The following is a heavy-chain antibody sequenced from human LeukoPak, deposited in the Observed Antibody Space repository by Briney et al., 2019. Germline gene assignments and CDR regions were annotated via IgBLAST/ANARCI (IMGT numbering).Heavy chain of an antibody. CDR1: GGSISSGGYY. CDR3: ARGTAYMVGGVNRYYYYYYMDV. Sequence: RTSETLSLTCTVSGGSISSGGYYWSWIRQHPGKGLEWIGYIYYSGSTYYNPSLKSRVTISVDTSKNQFSLKLSSVTAADTAVYYCARGTAYMVGGVNRYYYYYYMDVWGKGTTVTVSS. J-gene: IGHJ6*03. CDR2: IYYSGST. D-gene: IGHD3-10*01. V-gene: IGHV4-31*03.